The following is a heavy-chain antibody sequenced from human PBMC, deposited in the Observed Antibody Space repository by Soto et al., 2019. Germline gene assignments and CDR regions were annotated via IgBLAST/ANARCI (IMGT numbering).Heavy chain of an antibody. CDR3: ATYPSPYEWTDT. V-gene: IGHV1-69*06. CDR1: GGALTSYP. CDR2: IDPIVDTY. J-gene: IGHJ5*02. Sequence: QVRLEQSGAEVKKPGSSVRVSCQASGGALTSYPIHWVRQAPGQGLEWMGVIDPIVDTYSLEENFKTRLTLTADTSTKTVYMDLTSLRSDDTVIYFCATYPSPYEWTDTWGRGTQLTVSS. D-gene: IGHD3-3*01.